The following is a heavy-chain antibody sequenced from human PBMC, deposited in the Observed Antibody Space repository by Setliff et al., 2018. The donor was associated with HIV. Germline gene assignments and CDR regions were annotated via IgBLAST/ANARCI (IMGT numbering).Heavy chain of an antibody. Sequence: LSLTCTVSGDSINTHYWSWIRQPPGKGLEWIGCISHSGNTNFNPSPNSRVTISLDTSKNQFSLRLTSLTAADTAIYYCARSTVGAGASFPWGRGILVTVSS. CDR2: ISHSGNT. CDR1: GDSINTHY. CDR3: ARSTVGAGASFP. J-gene: IGHJ5*02. V-gene: IGHV4-59*11. D-gene: IGHD1-26*01.